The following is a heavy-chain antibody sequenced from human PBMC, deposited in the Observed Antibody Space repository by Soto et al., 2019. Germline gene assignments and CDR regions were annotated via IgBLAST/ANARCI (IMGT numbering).Heavy chain of an antibody. CDR1: GGTFSSYA. V-gene: IGHV1-69*06. D-gene: IGHD3-16*02. CDR2: IIPIFGTA. CDR3: ARGGQGVTFGGVIDCYFDY. Sequence: QVQLVQSGAEVKKPGSSVKVSCKASGGTFSSYAISWVRQAPGQGLEWMGGIIPIFGTANYAQKFQGRVTITADKSTSTAYMELSSLRSEDTAVYYCARGGQGVTFGGVIDCYFDYWGQGTLVTVSS. J-gene: IGHJ4*02.